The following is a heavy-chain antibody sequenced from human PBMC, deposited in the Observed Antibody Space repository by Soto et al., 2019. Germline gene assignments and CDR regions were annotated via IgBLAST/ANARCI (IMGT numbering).Heavy chain of an antibody. CDR3: ARGQLFRV. J-gene: IGHJ4*02. CDR2: IYYTGST. CDR1: SGSISTYY. V-gene: IGHV4-59*01. D-gene: IGHD6-13*01. Sequence: SETLSLTCTVSSGSISTYYWSWIRQPPGKGLEWIGYIYYTGSTNYNPSIESRAIISVDTSKNQFSLKLNSVTAADTAVYYCARGQLFRVWGQGTLVTVSS.